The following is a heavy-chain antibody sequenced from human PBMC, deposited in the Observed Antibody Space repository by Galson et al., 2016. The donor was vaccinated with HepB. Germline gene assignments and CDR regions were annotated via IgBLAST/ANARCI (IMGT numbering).Heavy chain of an antibody. J-gene: IGHJ4*02. Sequence: SETLSLTCTVSGGSISSYYWSWIRQPAGKGLEWIGRIYSSGSTNYNPSLKSRVTMSVDTSKNQLSLKLTPVTAADTAVYYCATYASGYFDYWGQGTLVTVSS. CDR3: ATYASGYFDY. D-gene: IGHD2-2*01. V-gene: IGHV4-4*07. CDR1: GGSISSYY. CDR2: IYSSGST.